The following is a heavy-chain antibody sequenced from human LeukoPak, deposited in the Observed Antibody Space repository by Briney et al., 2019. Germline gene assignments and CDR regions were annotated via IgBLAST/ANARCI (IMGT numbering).Heavy chain of an antibody. CDR3: ASILGGTRARGFDL. Sequence: PGRSLRLSCAASGFTFSNYEMNWVCQAPGKGLELLSYITSSGGTIYNAPSVKGRFTISSDNAKISLDLQMNSLRGEDTAVYYCASILGGTRARGFDLWGQGTLVTVSS. D-gene: IGHD1-26*01. CDR1: GFTFSNYE. V-gene: IGHV3-48*03. CDR2: ITSSGGTI. J-gene: IGHJ4*02.